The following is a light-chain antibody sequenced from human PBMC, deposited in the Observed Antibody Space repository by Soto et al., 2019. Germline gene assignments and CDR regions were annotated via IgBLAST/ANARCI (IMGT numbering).Light chain of an antibody. J-gene: IGLJ1*01. Sequence: SVLPQPPSASGTPGQRVTISCSGSSSNIGSNYVYWYQQLPGTAPKLLIYRNNQRPSGVPDRFSGSKSGTSASLAICGLRSEDEADYYCAAWDDSLSGRYVFGTGTKVTVL. CDR3: AAWDDSLSGRYV. V-gene: IGLV1-47*01. CDR2: RNN. CDR1: SSNIGSNY.